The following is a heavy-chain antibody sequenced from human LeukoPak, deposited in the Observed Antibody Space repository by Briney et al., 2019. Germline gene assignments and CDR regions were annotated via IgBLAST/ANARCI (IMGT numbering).Heavy chain of an antibody. J-gene: IGHJ4*02. Sequence: GGSLRLSCAASGFTFSSYAMSLVRQAPGKGLEWVSAISGSGGSTYYADSVKGRFTISRDNSKNTLYLQMNSLRAEDTAVYYCAKMPSMVRGVPLCYWGQGTLVTVSS. CDR1: GFTFSSYA. V-gene: IGHV3-23*01. CDR2: ISGSGGST. CDR3: AKMPSMVRGVPLCY. D-gene: IGHD3-10*01.